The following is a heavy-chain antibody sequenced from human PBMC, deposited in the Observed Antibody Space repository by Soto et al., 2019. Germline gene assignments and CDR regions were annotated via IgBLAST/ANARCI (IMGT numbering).Heavy chain of an antibody. V-gene: IGHV3-49*04. J-gene: IGHJ6*02. CDR2: IRIKAYGLTT. Sequence: PGGSLRLSCTASGFTFGDYAMSWVRQAPGKGLEWVGFIRIKAYGLTTEYAASVKGRFTISRDDSKSIAYLQMNSLKTEDTAVYYCTRDLTLYCTNGVCYKGGYYYYGMDVWGQGTTVTVSS. D-gene: IGHD2-8*01. CDR3: TRDLTLYCTNGVCYKGGYYYYGMDV. CDR1: GFTFGDYA.